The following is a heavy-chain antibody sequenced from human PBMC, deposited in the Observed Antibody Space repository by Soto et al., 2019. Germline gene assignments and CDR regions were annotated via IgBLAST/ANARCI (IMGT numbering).Heavy chain of an antibody. CDR3: ARSSGWYYFDY. J-gene: IGHJ4*02. CDR2: IYHSGST. D-gene: IGHD6-19*01. V-gene: IGHV4-38-2*01. Sequence: TETLSLTCAVSGYSISSGYYWGWIRQPPGKGLEWIGSIYHSGSTYYNPSLKSRVTISVDTSKNQFSLKLSSVTAADTAVYYCARSSGWYYFDYWGQGTLVTVSS. CDR1: GYSISSGYY.